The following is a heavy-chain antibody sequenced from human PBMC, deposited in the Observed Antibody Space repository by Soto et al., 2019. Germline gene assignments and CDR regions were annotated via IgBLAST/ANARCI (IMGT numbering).Heavy chain of an antibody. Sequence: SQTLSLTCAISGDSVSSNSAAWNWIRQSPSRGLEWLGRTYYRSKWYNDYAVSVKSRITINPDTSKNQFSLQLNSVTPEDTALYYCARTEKGARRYYYYGMDVWGQGTTVTVSS. CDR1: GDSVSSNSAA. CDR2: TYYRSKWYN. V-gene: IGHV6-1*01. J-gene: IGHJ6*02. D-gene: IGHD1-26*01. CDR3: ARTEKGARRYYYYGMDV.